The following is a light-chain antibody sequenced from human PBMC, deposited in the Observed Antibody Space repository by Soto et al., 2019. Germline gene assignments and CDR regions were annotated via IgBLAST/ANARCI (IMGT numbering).Light chain of an antibody. CDR3: LQTYRTPRT. CDR2: TAT. J-gene: IGKJ1*01. V-gene: IGKV1-39*01. Sequence: DIQMAQSPPSLSASVGDRVAISCRASQNISTYLTWYHQAPGKAPKLLIYTATSLQKVVPSRFRGSGSRTDFTLTITSLQPEDFATYYCLQTYRTPRTFGQGTKVEIK. CDR1: QNISTY.